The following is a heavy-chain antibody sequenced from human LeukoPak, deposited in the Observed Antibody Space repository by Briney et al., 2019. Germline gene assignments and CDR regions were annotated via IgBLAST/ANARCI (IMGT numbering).Heavy chain of an antibody. CDR2: IYTSGST. CDR1: GGSISSYY. V-gene: IGHV4-4*07. CDR3: AREYCTNGVCYTDY. Sequence: SETLSLTCTVSGGSISSYYWSWIRQPAGKGLEWIGRIYTSGSTNYNPSLKSRVTMSVDTSKNQFSLKLSSVTAADTAVYYCAREYCTNGVCYTDYWGQGTLVTVSS. D-gene: IGHD2-8*01. J-gene: IGHJ4*02.